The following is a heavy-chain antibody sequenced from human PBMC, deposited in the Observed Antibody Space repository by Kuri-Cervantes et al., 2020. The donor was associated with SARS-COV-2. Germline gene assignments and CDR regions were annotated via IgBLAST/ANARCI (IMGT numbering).Heavy chain of an antibody. J-gene: IGHJ4*02. CDR2: ISTSSSYI. CDR3: ARDNPLYY. V-gene: IGHV3-21*01. Sequence: LSLTCAASGFTFNSYSMNWVRQAPGKGLEWVSSISTSSSYIYYADSVKGRFTISRDTAKNSLYLQMHSLRAEDTAVYYCARDNPLYYWGQGTLVTVSS. CDR1: GFTFNSYS. D-gene: IGHD3-16*01.